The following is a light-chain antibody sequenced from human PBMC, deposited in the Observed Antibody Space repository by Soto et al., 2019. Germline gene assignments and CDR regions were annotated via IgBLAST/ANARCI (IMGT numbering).Light chain of an antibody. CDR1: QSFRGL. CDR3: QERHMWPIT. CDR2: DAY. J-gene: IGKJ5*01. V-gene: IGKV3-11*01. Sequence: DIVMTPSPATLSVSPGDRATLSCRASQSFRGLLAWYQQKPGQAPRLLIYDAYNRATGIPPRFSGSGSGTDFTLTISSLEPEDSAVYYCQERHMWPITFGQGRRLEIK.